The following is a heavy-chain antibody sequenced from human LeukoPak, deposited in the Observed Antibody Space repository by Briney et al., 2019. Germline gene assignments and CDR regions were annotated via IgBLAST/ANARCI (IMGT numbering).Heavy chain of an antibody. D-gene: IGHD2-2*01. CDR1: GFTFSSYW. J-gene: IGHJ6*03. V-gene: IGHV3-74*01. CDR3: ARDGVVLPAAISYYFYMDV. CDR2: INGDGSTT. Sequence: PGGSLRLSCAASGFTFSSYWMHWVRQATGKGLVWVSRINGDGSTTAYADSVKGRFTISRDNSKNTLFLQMNSLRPEDTAVYFCARDGVVLPAAISYYFYMDVWGKGTTVTVSS.